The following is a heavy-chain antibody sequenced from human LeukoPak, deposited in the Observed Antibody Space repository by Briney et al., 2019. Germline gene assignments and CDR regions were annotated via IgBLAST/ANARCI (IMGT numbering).Heavy chain of an antibody. V-gene: IGHV3-7*01. J-gene: IGHJ4*02. CDR1: GFTFSDYW. CDR3: ARGDWAPVDY. CDR2: IDQDGSSE. D-gene: IGHD2-21*02. Sequence: GGSLRLSCAASGFTFSDYWMNWVRQAPGKGLEWVANIDQDGSSEYYVGSVQGRFTISRDNAKNSLYLQMNSLRAEDTAVYYCARGDWAPVDYWGQGSLLTVSS.